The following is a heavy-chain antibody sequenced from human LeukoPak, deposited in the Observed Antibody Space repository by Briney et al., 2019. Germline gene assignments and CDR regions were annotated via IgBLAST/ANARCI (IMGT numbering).Heavy chain of an antibody. CDR2: ISGSGGST. D-gene: IGHD5-18*01. CDR3: AKDGVDTAMVCYFDY. J-gene: IGHJ4*02. CDR1: GFTFSSYG. V-gene: IGHV3-23*01. Sequence: GGSLRLSCAASGFTFSSYGMSWVRQAPGKGLEWVSAISGSGGSTYYADSVKGRFTISRDNSKNTLYLQMNSLRAEDTAVYYCAKDGVDTAMVCYFDYWGQGTLVTVSS.